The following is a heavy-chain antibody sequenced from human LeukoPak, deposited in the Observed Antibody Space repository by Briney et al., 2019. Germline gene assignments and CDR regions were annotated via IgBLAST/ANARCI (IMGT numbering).Heavy chain of an antibody. CDR2: ISSSGSTI. CDR1: GFTFSDYY. J-gene: IGHJ2*01. Sequence: KTGGSLRLSCAASGFTFSDYYMSWIRQAPGKGLEWVSYISSSGSTIYYADSVKGRFTISRDNAKNSLYLQMNSLRAEDTAVYYCARDPIYYDSSGSRYFDPWGRGTLVTVSS. V-gene: IGHV3-11*01. CDR3: ARDPIYYDSSGSRYFDP. D-gene: IGHD3-22*01.